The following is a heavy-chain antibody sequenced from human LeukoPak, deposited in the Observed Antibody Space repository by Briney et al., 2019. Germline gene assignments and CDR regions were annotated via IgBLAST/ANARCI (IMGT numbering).Heavy chain of an antibody. CDR1: GGSIITSIM. J-gene: IGHJ6*02. D-gene: IGHD2-21*01. V-gene: IGHV4-61*01. Sequence: PSETLSLTCTISGGSIITSIMWNWIRQSPGKGLELIGHITYSGNTDYSPSLRSRVSISLDTSKRQFSLRLTSVTAADTAVYYCATYSCPYGLQIWGQGTTVTVSS. CDR2: ITYSGNT. CDR3: ATYSCPYGLQI.